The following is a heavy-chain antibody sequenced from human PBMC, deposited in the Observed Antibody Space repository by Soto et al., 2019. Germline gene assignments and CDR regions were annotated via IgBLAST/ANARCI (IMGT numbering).Heavy chain of an antibody. Sequence: PSETLSLTCTVSGGSISSGGYYWSWIRQHPGKGLEWIGYIYYSGSTNYNPSLKSRVTISVDTSKNQFSLKLSSVTAADTAVYYCARDPTSNYHDYYYGMDVWGQGTTVTVSS. D-gene: IGHD4-4*01. CDR3: ARDPTSNYHDYYYGMDV. CDR1: GGSISSGGYY. V-gene: IGHV4-61*08. CDR2: IYYSGST. J-gene: IGHJ6*02.